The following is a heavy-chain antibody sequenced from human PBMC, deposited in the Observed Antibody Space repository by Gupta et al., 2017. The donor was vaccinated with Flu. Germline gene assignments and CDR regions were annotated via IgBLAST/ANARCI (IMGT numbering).Heavy chain of an antibody. Sequence: EVQLVESGGGLVQPGRSLRLSCAASGFTFDDYAMHWVRQAPGKGLEWVSGISWNSGSIGYADSVKGRFTISRDNAKNSLYLQMNSLRAEDTALYYCAKDMAPYSSGSSDAFDIWGQGTMVTVSS. CDR3: AKDMAPYSSGSSDAFDI. CDR1: GFTFDDYA. J-gene: IGHJ3*02. V-gene: IGHV3-9*01. CDR2: ISWNSGSI. D-gene: IGHD6-19*01.